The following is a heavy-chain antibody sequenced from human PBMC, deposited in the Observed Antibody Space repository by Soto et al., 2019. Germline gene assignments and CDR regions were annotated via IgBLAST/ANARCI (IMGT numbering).Heavy chain of an antibody. V-gene: IGHV1-8*02. CDR1: GGTFSSYT. CDR2: MNPNSGNT. CDR3: ARDEQPVKQLWFPVY. Sequence: ASVKVSCKASGGTFSSYTISWVRQATGQGLEWMGWMNPNSGNTGYAQKFQGRVTMTTNTSMSTAYVELSSLRSEDTAVYYCARDEQPVKQLWFPVYWGQGALVTVSS. D-gene: IGHD5-18*01. J-gene: IGHJ4*02.